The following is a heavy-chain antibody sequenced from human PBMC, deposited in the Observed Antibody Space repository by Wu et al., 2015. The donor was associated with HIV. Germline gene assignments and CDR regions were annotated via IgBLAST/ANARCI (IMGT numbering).Heavy chain of an antibody. CDR2: VIPAFNVI. CDR3: AGRQKYISGNVGDFDF. D-gene: IGHD6-19*01. V-gene: IGHV1-69*05. J-gene: IGHJ4*02. CDR1: SAAFSTYG. Sequence: QVHVVQSGAEVKKPGDSVKVSCKASSAAFSTYGIAWVRQAPGQGLEWMGGVIPAFNVINYAQKFQGRVTITTDESTTTVFLEVKSLKSDDTANYYCAGRQKYISGNVGDFDFWGQGTMIIVSS.